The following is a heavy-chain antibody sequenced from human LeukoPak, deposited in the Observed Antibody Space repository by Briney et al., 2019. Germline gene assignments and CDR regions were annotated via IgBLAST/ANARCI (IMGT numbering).Heavy chain of an antibody. CDR2: ISHDGSNK. Sequence: GGSLRLSCAASGFTFSSYAMHWVRQAPGKGLEWVAVISHDGSNKYYADSVKGRFTISRDNSKNTLYLQMNSLRAEDTAVYYCARGVGYDYVWGSYRYPHFDYWGQGTLVTVSS. D-gene: IGHD3-16*02. J-gene: IGHJ4*02. V-gene: IGHV3-30-3*01. CDR3: ARGVGYDYVWGSYRYPHFDY. CDR1: GFTFSSYA.